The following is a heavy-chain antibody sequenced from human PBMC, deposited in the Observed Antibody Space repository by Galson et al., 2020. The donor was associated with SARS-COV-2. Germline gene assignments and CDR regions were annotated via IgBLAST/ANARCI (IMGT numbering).Heavy chain of an antibody. J-gene: IGHJ4*02. CDR2: ITSSITT. V-gene: IGHV3-48*02. Sequence: GGSLRLSCAASGCTFSSYNMNLVRQAPGKWLEWVSFITSSITTYYADSVKGRFTISRDNAKNSLYLQMSGLRDDDTALYYCSRGLSSSWPFSDFWGQGALVTVSS. CDR3: SRGLSSSWPFSDF. D-gene: IGHD6-13*01. CDR1: GCTFSSYN.